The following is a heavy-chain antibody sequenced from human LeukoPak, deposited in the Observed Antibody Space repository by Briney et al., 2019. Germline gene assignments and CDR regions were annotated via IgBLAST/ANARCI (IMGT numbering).Heavy chain of an antibody. CDR3: ASLYSSSWYGGVFDY. CDR1: GFTFSSYA. Sequence: GGSLRLSCAASGFTFSSYAIHWVRQVPGKGLEWVAVISYDGSNKYYADSVKGRFTISRDNSKNTLYLQMNSLRAEDTAVYYCASLYSSSWYGGVFDYWGQGTLVTVSS. CDR2: ISYDGSNK. J-gene: IGHJ4*02. V-gene: IGHV3-30-3*01. D-gene: IGHD6-13*01.